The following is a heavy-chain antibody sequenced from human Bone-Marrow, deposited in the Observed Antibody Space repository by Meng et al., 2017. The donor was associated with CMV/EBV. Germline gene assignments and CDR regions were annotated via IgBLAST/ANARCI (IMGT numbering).Heavy chain of an antibody. Sequence: GESLKISCAASGFTFSDYYMSWIRQAPGKGLEWVSYISSSGSTIYYADSVKGRFTISRDNAKNSLYLQMSSLRAEDTAVYYCARAVSYYDFWSGFPHNWFDPWGQGTLVTVSS. D-gene: IGHD3-3*01. CDR1: GFTFSDYY. V-gene: IGHV3-11*04. CDR2: ISSSGSTI. CDR3: ARAVSYYDFWSGFPHNWFDP. J-gene: IGHJ5*02.